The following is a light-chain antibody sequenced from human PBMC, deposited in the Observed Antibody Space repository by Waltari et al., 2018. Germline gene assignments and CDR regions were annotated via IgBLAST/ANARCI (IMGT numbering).Light chain of an antibody. J-gene: IGLJ3*02. CDR3: AVWDDSLGGV. Sequence: QSILTQPPSVSGTPGQRVTISCSGSNSNIGGNSVNWYHQLPGTAPKLLIYNDNQGPSGVPDRFSASKSGTSATLAVTGLQSEDEADYYCAVWDDSLGGVFGGGTKLTVL. CDR2: NDN. V-gene: IGLV1-44*01. CDR1: NSNIGGNS.